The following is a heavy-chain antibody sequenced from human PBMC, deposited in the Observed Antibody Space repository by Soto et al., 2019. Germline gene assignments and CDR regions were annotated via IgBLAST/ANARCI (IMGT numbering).Heavy chain of an antibody. V-gene: IGHV3-48*02. CDR3: AREGQPRMDV. D-gene: IGHD6-13*01. CDR2: ISSSSSTI. CDR1: GFTFSSYS. J-gene: IGHJ6*02. Sequence: GGSLRLSCAASGFTFSSYSMNWVRQAPGKGLEWVSYISSSSSTIYYADSMKGRFTISRDNAKNSLDLQMNSLRDEDTAVYYCAREGQPRMDVWGQGTTVTVSS.